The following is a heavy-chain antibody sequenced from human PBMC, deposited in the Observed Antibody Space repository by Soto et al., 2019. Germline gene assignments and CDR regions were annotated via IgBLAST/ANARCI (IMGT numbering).Heavy chain of an antibody. CDR3: AKGIAAAVRYYYYYGMDV. CDR1: GFTFSSYA. J-gene: IGHJ6*02. V-gene: IGHV3-23*01. Sequence: GSLRLSCAASGFTFSSYAMSWVRQAPGKGLEWVSAISGSGGSTYYADSVKGRFTISRDNSKNTLYLQMNSLRAEDTAVYYCAKGIAAAVRYYYYYGMDVWGQGTTVTVSS. CDR2: ISGSGGST. D-gene: IGHD6-13*01.